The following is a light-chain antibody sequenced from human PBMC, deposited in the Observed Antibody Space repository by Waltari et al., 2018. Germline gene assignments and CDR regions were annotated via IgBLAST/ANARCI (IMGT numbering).Light chain of an antibody. J-gene: IGLJ2*01. CDR1: SSDVGSFNL. Sequence: QSPLPQPASVSGSPGQSLTISCPGPSSDVGSFNLVSWYQQHPGKAPKLMIYEGSKRPSGVSNRFSGSKSGNTASVTISGLQAEDEADYYCCSYAGSSTYVVFGGGTKLTVL. CDR3: CSYAGSSTYVV. V-gene: IGLV2-23*01. CDR2: EGS.